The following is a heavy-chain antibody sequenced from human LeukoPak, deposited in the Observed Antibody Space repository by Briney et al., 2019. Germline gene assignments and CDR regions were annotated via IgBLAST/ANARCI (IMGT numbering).Heavy chain of an antibody. J-gene: IGHJ4*02. CDR1: GFSFSSYG. CDR2: IPYDGSNT. D-gene: IGHD4-23*01. CDR3: AKNTKPTLVTPDF. V-gene: IGHV3-30*18. Sequence: GGSLRLSCAASGFSFSSYGMHWVRQAPGKGLEGVAVIPYDGSNTYYADSVKGRFTISRDNSKNTLYLQMNSLRAEDSAVYYCAKNTKPTLVTPDFWGQGTLVTVSS.